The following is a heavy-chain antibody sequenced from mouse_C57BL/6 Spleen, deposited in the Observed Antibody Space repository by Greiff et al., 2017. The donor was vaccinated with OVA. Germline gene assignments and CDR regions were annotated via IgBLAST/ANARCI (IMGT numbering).Heavy chain of an antibody. Sequence: EVKLVESGGGLVKPGGSLKLSCAASGFTFSSYTMSWVRQTPEKRLEWVATISGGGGNTYYPDSVKGRFTISRDNAKNTLYLQMSSLRSEDTALDCCATYGYDWFAYWGQGTLVTVSA. V-gene: IGHV5-9*01. CDR2: ISGGGGNT. CDR1: GFTFSSYT. CDR3: ATYGYDWFAY. D-gene: IGHD2-2*01. J-gene: IGHJ3*01.